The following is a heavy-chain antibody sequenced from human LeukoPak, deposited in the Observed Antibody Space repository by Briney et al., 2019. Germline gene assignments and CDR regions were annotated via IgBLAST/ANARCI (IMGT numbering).Heavy chain of an antibody. D-gene: IGHD3-22*01. Sequence: SETLSLTCTVSGGSISSYYWSWIRQPPGKGLEWIGYIYYSGSTNYNPSLKSRVTISVDTSKNQFSLKLSSVTAADTAVYYCARGSDRIPYYYDSSGYYYAFDIWGQGTMVTVSS. CDR3: ARGSDRIPYYYDSSGYYYAFDI. J-gene: IGHJ3*02. CDR2: IYYSGST. CDR1: GGSISSYY. V-gene: IGHV4-59*08.